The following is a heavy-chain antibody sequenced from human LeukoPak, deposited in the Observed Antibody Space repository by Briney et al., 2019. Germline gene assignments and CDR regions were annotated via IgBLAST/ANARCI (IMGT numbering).Heavy chain of an antibody. CDR2: IKQDGSEK. CDR1: GFTFSSYW. CDR3: ARGESSSWYGSPLWDYYGMDV. J-gene: IGHJ6*02. D-gene: IGHD6-13*01. Sequence: GGSLRLSCAASGFTFSSYWMSWVRQAPGKGLEWVANIKQDGSEKYYVDSVKGRFTISRDNAKNSLYLQMNSLRAEDTAVYYCARGESSSWYGSPLWDYYGMDVWGQGTTVTVSS. V-gene: IGHV3-7*01.